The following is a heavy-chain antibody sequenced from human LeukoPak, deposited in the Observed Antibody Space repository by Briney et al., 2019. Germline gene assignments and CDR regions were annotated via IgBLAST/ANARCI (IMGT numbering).Heavy chain of an antibody. J-gene: IGHJ4*02. CDR1: GFTFSDYW. CDR3: AREAKVGGALQY. D-gene: IGHD1-26*01. Sequence: PGGSLRLSCETSGFTFSDYWMHWVRQAPGKGLEWVSRINTDGTFTRYPDSVQGGFTISRDTAKNTLLLQMNSLRAEDTAVYYCAREAKVGGALQYWGQGTLVTVSS. V-gene: IGHV3-74*01. CDR2: INTDGTFT.